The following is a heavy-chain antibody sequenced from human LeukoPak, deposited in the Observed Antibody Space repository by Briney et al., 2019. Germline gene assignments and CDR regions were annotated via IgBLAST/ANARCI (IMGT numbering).Heavy chain of an antibody. CDR2: INHSGST. J-gene: IGHJ4*02. CDR3: ARVAYCGGDCYSYSDY. CDR1: GGSFSGYY. D-gene: IGHD2-21*02. Sequence: SETLSLACAVYGGSFSGYYWSWIRQPPGKGLEWIGEINHSGSTNYSPSLKSRVTISVDTSKNQFSLKLSSVTAADTAVYYCARVAYCGGDCYSYSDYWGQGTLVTVSS. V-gene: IGHV4-34*01.